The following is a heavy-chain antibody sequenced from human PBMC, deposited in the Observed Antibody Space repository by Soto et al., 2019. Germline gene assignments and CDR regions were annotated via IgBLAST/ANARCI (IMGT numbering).Heavy chain of an antibody. CDR1: GFTFSNVW. D-gene: IGHD2-15*01. J-gene: IGHJ6*04. CDR2: IKSKTDGGTT. V-gene: IGHV3-15*01. Sequence: EVQLVESGGGLVKPGGSLRLSCAASGFTFSNVWMSWVRQAPGKGLEWVGRIKSKTDGGTTDYAAPVKGRFTISRDDSKNTLYLQMNSLKTEDTAVYYCTTDHCSGVSCYFQGGDVWGKGTTVTVSS. CDR3: TTDHCSGVSCYFQGGDV.